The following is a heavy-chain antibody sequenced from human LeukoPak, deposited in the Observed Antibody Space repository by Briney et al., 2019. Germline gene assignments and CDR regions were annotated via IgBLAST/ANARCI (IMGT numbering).Heavy chain of an antibody. V-gene: IGHV7-4-1*02. CDR2: INTNTGNP. CDR1: GGPSSNWA. J-gene: IGHJ5*02. CDR3: ARKLSDTTSA. D-gene: IGHD1-14*01. Sequence: GSSVKVSCKTSGGPSSNWAISWVRQAPGQGLEWMGWINTNTGNPMYAQGFTGRFVFSLNTSVSTAYLQISSLKAEDTAVYYCARKLSDTTSAWGQGTLVTVSS.